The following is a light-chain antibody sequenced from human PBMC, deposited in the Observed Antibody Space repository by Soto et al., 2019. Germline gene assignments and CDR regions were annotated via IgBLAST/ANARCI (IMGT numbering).Light chain of an antibody. J-gene: IGKJ1*01. V-gene: IGKV3-20*01. CDR2: GAS. CDR1: QSVSSIY. Sequence: DIVLTQSPGTLSLSPGERATLSCRASQSVSSIYFAWYQQKPGQAPRLLIYGASSRATGIPDRFSGSGSGIDFTLTISRLEPEDFAVYYCQQYASSPWTFGQGTKVEI. CDR3: QQYASSPWT.